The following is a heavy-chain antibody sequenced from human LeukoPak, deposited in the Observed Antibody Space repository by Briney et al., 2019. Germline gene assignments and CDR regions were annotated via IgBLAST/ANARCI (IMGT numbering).Heavy chain of an antibody. J-gene: IGHJ4*02. V-gene: IGHV4-59*01. CDR2: ISYSGST. CDR3: ARRNSYGSGRHFDF. Sequence: SETLSLTCTVSDDSISSYYWSWIRQPPGKGLEWIGYISYSGSTKYNPSLKSRVTISVDTSKKQFSLKLSSVTAADTAVYYCARRNSYGSGRHFDFWGQGTLDTVSS. D-gene: IGHD3-10*01. CDR1: DDSISSYY.